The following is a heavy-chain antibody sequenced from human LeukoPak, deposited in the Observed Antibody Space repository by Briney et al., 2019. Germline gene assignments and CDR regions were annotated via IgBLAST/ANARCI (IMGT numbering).Heavy chain of an antibody. CDR1: GYTFTGYY. CDR3: AREGLRSSFYGMDV. D-gene: IGHD3-3*02. CDR2: INPNSGGT. J-gene: IGHJ6*02. V-gene: IGHV1-2*02. Sequence: ASVKVSCKASGYTFTGYYMHWVRQAPGQGLEWMGWINPNSGGTNYAQKFQGRVTMTRDTSISTAYMELSRLRSDDTAVYYCAREGLRSSFYGMDVWGQGTTATVSS.